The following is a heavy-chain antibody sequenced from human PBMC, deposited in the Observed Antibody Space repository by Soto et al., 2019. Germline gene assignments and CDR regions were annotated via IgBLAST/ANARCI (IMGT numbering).Heavy chain of an antibody. J-gene: IGHJ6*02. V-gene: IGHV3-21*01. CDR2: ISSSSSYI. Sequence: GGSLRLSCAASGFAFSNYEMHWVRQAPGKGLEWVSSISSSSSYIYYADSVKGRFTISRDNAKNSLYLQMNSLRAEDTAVYYCARARDDFWSGFGNYYGMDVWGQGTTVTVSS. CDR1: GFAFSNYE. D-gene: IGHD3-3*01. CDR3: ARARDDFWSGFGNYYGMDV.